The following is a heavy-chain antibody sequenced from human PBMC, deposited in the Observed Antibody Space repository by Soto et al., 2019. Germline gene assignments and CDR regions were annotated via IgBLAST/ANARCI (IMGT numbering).Heavy chain of an antibody. Sequence: PSETLSLTCTVSAGSISNDHWFWIRQPPGKGLEWIGYIYYSGNTNYNPSLKSRVTISVDRSKNQFSLKLRSVTAADTAFYYCDRGRKWYYFDYWGQGPRVTVYS. CDR1: AGSISNDH. D-gene: IGHD2-8*01. CDR2: IYYSGNT. V-gene: IGHV4-59*01. J-gene: IGHJ4*02. CDR3: DRGRKWYYFDY.